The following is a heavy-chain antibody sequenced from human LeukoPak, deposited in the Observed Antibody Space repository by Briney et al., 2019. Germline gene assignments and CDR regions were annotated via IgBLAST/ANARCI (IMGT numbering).Heavy chain of an antibody. CDR3: ASSGPRYYYGSGSYLRY. CDR1: GGSISSYY. CDR2: IYYSGST. D-gene: IGHD3-10*01. V-gene: IGHV4-59*08. Sequence: SETLSLTCTVSGGSISSYYWSWIRQAPGKGLEWIGYIYYSGSTNYNPSLKSRVTISVDTSKNQFSLKLSSVTAADTAVYYCASSGPRYYYGSGSYLRYWGQGTLVTVSS. J-gene: IGHJ4*02.